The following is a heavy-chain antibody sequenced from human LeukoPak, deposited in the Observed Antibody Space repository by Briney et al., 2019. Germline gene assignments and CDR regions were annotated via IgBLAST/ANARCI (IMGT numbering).Heavy chain of an antibody. CDR1: GFTFSSYG. D-gene: IGHD2-2*01. CDR3: ARYDCSSTSCYGMDV. J-gene: IGHJ6*02. Sequence: GGSLRLSCAASGFTFSSYGMHWVRQAPGKGLEWVAVISYDGSNKYYADSVKGRFTISRDNSKNTLYLQMNSLRAEDTAVYYCARYDCSSTSCYGMDVWGQGTTVTVSS. CDR2: ISYDGSNK. V-gene: IGHV3-30*03.